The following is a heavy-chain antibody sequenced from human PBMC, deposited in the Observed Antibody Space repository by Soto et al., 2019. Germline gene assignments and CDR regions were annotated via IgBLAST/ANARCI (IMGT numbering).Heavy chain of an antibody. CDR2: IYYIGTT. D-gene: IGHD6-25*01. CDR3: ARRYSGGYTD. Sequence: SETLSLTCTVSGGSISSSRYYWGWIRQPPGKGLEWIGNIYYIGTTYYNPSLKSRVTISVDTSKNQFFLKLTSVTAADTAVYYCARRYSGGYTDWGQGTLVTVSS. J-gene: IGHJ4*02. V-gene: IGHV4-39*01. CDR1: GGSISSSRYY.